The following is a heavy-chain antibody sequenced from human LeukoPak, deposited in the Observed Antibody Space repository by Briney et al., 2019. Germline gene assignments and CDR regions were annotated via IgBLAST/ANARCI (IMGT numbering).Heavy chain of an antibody. CDR2: INSNSGAT. D-gene: IGHD5-12*01. J-gene: IGHJ4*02. CDR1: GYTFTDYY. V-gene: IGHV1-2*02. CDR3: ARDGSLAY. Sequence: ASVKVSCKASGYTFTDYYIHWVRQAPGQGLEWMGWINSNSGATNYAQKFQGRVTMTRDTSISTAHMELTRLGSDDTAVYYCARDGSLAYWGQGTLVTVSS.